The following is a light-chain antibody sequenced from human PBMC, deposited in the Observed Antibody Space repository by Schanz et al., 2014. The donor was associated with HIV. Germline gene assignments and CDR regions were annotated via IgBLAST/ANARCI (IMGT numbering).Light chain of an antibody. CDR1: SSDVGDYDF. J-gene: IGLJ2*01. CDR2: EVT. CDR3: SSYTSSSTVV. V-gene: IGLV2-8*01. Sequence: QSVLTQPPSASGSPGQSVTISCTGTSSDVGDYDFLSWYQQHPGRAPQLMIYEVTKRPSGVPDRFSGSKSGNTASLTISGLQAEDEADYYCSSYTSSSTVVFGGGTKLTVL.